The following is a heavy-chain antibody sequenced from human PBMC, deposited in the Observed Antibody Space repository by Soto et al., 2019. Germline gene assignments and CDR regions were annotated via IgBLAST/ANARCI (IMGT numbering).Heavy chain of an antibody. CDR3: AKDRSRIAAAGSSPGPCDY. CDR1: GFTFSSYA. V-gene: IGHV3-23*01. Sequence: LRLSCAASGFTFSSYAMSWVRQAPGKGLEWVSAISGSGGSTYYADSVKGRFTISRDNSKNTLYLQMNSLRAEDTAVYYCAKDRSRIAAAGSSPGPCDYWGQGTLVTVSS. CDR2: ISGSGGST. J-gene: IGHJ4*02. D-gene: IGHD6-13*01.